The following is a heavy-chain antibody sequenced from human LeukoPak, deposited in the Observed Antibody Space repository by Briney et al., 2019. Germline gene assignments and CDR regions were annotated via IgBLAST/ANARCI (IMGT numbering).Heavy chain of an antibody. J-gene: IGHJ6*02. CDR3: ARDVPDYGNYYYYYGMDV. D-gene: IGHD4-17*01. V-gene: IGHV1-8*01. CDR1: GYTFTSYD. CDR2: MNPNSGNT. Sequence: DSVKVSCKASGYTFTSYDINWVRQATGQGLEWMGWMNPNSGNTGYAQKFQGRDTMTRNTSISTAYMELSSLRSDDTAVYYCARDVPDYGNYYYYYGMDVWGQGTTVTVSS.